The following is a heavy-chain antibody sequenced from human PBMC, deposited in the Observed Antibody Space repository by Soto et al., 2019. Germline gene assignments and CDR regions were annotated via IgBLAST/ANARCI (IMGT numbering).Heavy chain of an antibody. V-gene: IGHV3-23*01. D-gene: IGHD3-10*01. CDR3: XXXXXXXARGGPEH. Sequence: EVQLLESGGGLVRPGGSLRLSCVASGFTFNTYAMTWVRRAPGKGLEWVSAISGSGGSTFYADSLQGRFAISRDNSKXXXXXXXXXXXXXXXXVYYCXXXXXXXARGGPEHWGQGTLVTVSS. CDR1: GFTFNTYA. J-gene: IGHJ1*01. CDR2: ISGSGGST.